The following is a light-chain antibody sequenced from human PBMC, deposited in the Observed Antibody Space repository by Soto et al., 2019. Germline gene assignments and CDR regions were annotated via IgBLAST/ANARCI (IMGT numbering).Light chain of an antibody. CDR2: GVT. CDR3: CSYTSDLTPYV. CDR1: SSDIGGHDD. V-gene: IGLV2-14*03. J-gene: IGLJ1*01. Sequence: QSVLTQPASVSGSPGQSITISCTGTSSDIGGHDDVSWYQQHPGKVPKLLLYGVTDRPSGVSDRFSGSKSGNVASLTISGLQAEDKADYYCCSYTSDLTPYVFGTGTKLTVL.